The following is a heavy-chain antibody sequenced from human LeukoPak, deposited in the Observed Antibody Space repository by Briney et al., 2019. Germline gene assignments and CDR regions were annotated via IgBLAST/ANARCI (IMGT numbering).Heavy chain of an antibody. V-gene: IGHV3-23*01. Sequence: GGSLRLSCAASGFTFSSYAMSWVRQAPGKGLEWVSAISGSGGSTYYADSVKGRFTISRDNSKNTLYLQMNSLRAEDTAVYYCARDTTIFGVGIHYYYYGMDVWGQGTTVTVSS. J-gene: IGHJ6*02. D-gene: IGHD3-3*01. CDR2: ISGSGGST. CDR3: ARDTTIFGVGIHYYYYGMDV. CDR1: GFTFSSYA.